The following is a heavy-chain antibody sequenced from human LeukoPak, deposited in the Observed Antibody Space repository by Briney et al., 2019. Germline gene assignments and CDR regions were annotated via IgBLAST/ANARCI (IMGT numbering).Heavy chain of an antibody. CDR2: ISYDGSNK. J-gene: IGHJ4*02. CDR1: GGTFRCYA. D-gene: IGHD1-26*01. Sequence: KLSCNASGGTFRCYAMHWVREAPGKGLGWGAVISYDGSNKYYADSVKGRFTISRDNSKNTLYLQMNSLRAEDTAVYYCARVSSGSYQSPDYWGQGTLVTVSS. V-gene: IGHV3-30*04. CDR3: ARVSSGSYQSPDY.